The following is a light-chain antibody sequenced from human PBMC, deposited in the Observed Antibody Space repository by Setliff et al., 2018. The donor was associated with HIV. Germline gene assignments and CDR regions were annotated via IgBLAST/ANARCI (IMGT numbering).Light chain of an antibody. CDR2: DVS. Sequence: QSALTQPASVSGSLGQSVTISCTGTSSDIGSYYYVSWYQQHPGKAPKLVIYDVSDRPSGVSDRFSGSKSGTSASLAITGLQAEDEADYYCQSYDSRLSYVFGTGTKV. CDR1: SSDIGSYYY. CDR3: QSYDSRLSYV. V-gene: IGLV2-14*03. J-gene: IGLJ1*01.